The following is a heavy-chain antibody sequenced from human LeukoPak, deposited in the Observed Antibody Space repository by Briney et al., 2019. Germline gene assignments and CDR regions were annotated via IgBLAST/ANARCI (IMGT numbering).Heavy chain of an antibody. CDR1: GYTFNNYG. CDR2: ISVYNGNT. D-gene: IGHD2-21*02. J-gene: IGHJ4*02. CDR3: ARDLDIVVVTALYY. V-gene: IGHV1-18*01. Sequence: ASVKVSCKASGYTFNNYGITWVRQAPGQGLEWMGWISVYNGNTNYAQKLQGRLTMTTDTSTSTAYMELRSLRSDDTAVYYCARDLDIVVVTALYYWGQGTLVTVSS.